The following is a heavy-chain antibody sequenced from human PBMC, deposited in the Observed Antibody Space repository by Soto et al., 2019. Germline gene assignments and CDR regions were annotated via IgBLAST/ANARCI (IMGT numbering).Heavy chain of an antibody. J-gene: IGHJ6*02. V-gene: IGHV4-30-4*01. D-gene: IGHD3-3*01. Sequence: SETLSLTCTVSGDSISNDYYTWSWIRQPPGKDLEWIGHIYNSVNTYSNPSLKSRVTISADTSKNQFSLKLSSVTAADTAVYYCARADFWMYGMDVWGQGTTVTVSS. CDR1: GDSISNDYYT. CDR3: ARADFWMYGMDV. CDR2: IYNSVNT.